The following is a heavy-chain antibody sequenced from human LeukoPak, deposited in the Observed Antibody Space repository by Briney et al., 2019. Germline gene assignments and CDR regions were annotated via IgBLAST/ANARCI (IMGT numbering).Heavy chain of an antibody. V-gene: IGHV4-34*01. D-gene: IGHD3-10*01. Sequence: PSETLSLTCAVYGGSFSGYYWSWIRQPPGKGLEWIGEINHSGSTNYNPSLKSRVTISVDTSKNQFSLKLSSVTAADTAVYYCARKPITMVRGVIFWFDPWGQGTLVTVSS. J-gene: IGHJ5*02. CDR1: GGSFSGYY. CDR2: INHSGST. CDR3: ARKPITMVRGVIFWFDP.